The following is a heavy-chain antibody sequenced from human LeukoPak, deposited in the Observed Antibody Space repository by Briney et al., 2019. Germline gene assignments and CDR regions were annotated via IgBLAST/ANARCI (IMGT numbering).Heavy chain of an antibody. CDR2: MNPNSGNR. CDR3: TRSVRNGHIDY. J-gene: IGHJ4*02. D-gene: IGHD2-21*01. Sequence: GASVKVSCKASGYTFTSYDINWVRQATGQGLEWMGWMNPNSGNRGYAQKFQGRVTMTRSTSISTAYMELSSLRFGDTAVYYCTRSVRNGHIDYWGQGTLVTVSS. V-gene: IGHV1-8*01. CDR1: GYTFTSYD.